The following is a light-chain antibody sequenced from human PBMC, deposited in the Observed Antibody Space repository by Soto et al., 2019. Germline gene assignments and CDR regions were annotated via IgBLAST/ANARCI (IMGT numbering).Light chain of an antibody. J-gene: IGLJ1*01. CDR2: MNN. V-gene: IGLV1-47*01. CDR1: SSNIGSNY. CDR3: GSRDDSLGGV. Sequence: QSVLTQPPSASGTPGQWVTISCSGSSSNIGSNYVYWYQQLPGTAPKLLIYMNNLRPSGCPDRFSGSNSATTASFGISWPRFDDEADYYCGSRDDSLGGVFGTGTKVTVL.